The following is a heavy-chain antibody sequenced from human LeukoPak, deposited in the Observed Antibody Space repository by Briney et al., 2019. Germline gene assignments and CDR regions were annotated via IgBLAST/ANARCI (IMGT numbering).Heavy chain of an antibody. J-gene: IGHJ6*02. CDR3: IRGAASGSYYGFDV. D-gene: IGHD1-26*01. CDR1: GFTFSGPT. V-gene: IGHV3-73*01. Sequence: HTGGSLRLSCAASGFTFSGPTMHWVRQASGKGLEWVGRIRSKANNYATAYATSVKGRFTLSRDDSKNTAYLQMNSLKTEDTAVYYCIRGAASGSYYGFDVWGQGTTVTVSS. CDR2: IRSKANNYAT.